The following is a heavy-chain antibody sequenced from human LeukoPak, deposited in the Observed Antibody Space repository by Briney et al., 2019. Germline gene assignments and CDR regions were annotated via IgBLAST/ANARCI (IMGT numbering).Heavy chain of an antibody. Sequence: GGSLRLSCAASGFTFSSNWMSWVRQAPGKGLEWVANIRQDGSDKYYMDSVKGRFTISRDNAKNSLSLQMNSLRVADTAVYYCARDRDCGDGGCCPHFDYWGQGVRVTVSS. V-gene: IGHV3-7*01. CDR1: GFTFSSNW. CDR2: IRQDGSDK. J-gene: IGHJ4*02. CDR3: ARDRDCGDGGCCPHFDY. D-gene: IGHD2-15*01.